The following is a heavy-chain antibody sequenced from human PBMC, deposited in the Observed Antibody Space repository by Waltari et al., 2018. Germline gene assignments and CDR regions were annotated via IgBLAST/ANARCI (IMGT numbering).Heavy chain of an antibody. CDR1: GHSVSSGYY. V-gene: IGHV4-38-2*01. CDR2: IRHDEGT. CDR3: ARGTATGTTDLAH. Sequence: QVQLQESGPGLVKPSETLSLTCAVSGHSVSSGYYWGWIRQPPGKGLEWIGSIRHDEGTYYKPSLRSRVTISVDTSKNQFSLNLRSVTAADTAVYYCARGTATGTTDLAHWGQGALVTVSS. D-gene: IGHD1-1*01. J-gene: IGHJ4*02.